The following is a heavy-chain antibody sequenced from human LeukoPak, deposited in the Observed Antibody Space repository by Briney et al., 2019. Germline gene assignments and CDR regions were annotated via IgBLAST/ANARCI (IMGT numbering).Heavy chain of an antibody. V-gene: IGHV4-4*07. CDR3: ARGERTYYDQ. J-gene: IGHJ4*02. CDR1: GGSISSYF. D-gene: IGHD1-26*01. CDR2: IYFSGSA. Sequence: SETLSLTCTVSGGSISSYFWSWIRQPAGKGLEWIGRIYFSGSANYNPSLKSRVTMSVDTSKRQFSLKLRLVTAADTAVYVCARGERTYYDQWGQGALVTVSS.